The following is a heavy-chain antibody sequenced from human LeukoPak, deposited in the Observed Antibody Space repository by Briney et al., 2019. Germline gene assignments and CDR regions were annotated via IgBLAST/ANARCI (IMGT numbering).Heavy chain of an antibody. CDR3: TGGFKVTASPGY. J-gene: IGHJ4*02. D-gene: IGHD2-21*02. Sequence: GGSLRLSCAASGFTFSTYNMNWVRQAPGKGLEWVSRINGDGSRTNYADSVKGRFTISRDNAKNTLYLQMNSLRVDDTAVYYCTGGFKVTASPGYWGQGTLVTVSS. CDR2: INGDGSRT. V-gene: IGHV3-74*01. CDR1: GFTFSTYN.